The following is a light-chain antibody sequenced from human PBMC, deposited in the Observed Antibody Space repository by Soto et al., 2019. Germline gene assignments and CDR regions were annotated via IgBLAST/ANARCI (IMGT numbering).Light chain of an antibody. J-gene: IGLJ1*01. CDR2: DVN. CDR3: CSYAGSYDYV. Sequence: QPALTQPRSVSGSPGQSVTISCTGSSSDVGAYNYVSWYQHNPGKAPKLLIYDVNKRPSGVPDRFSGSKFGNTASLTISGLQADDEANFYCCSYAGSYDYVFGTGTKLTVL. CDR1: SSDVGAYNY. V-gene: IGLV2-11*01.